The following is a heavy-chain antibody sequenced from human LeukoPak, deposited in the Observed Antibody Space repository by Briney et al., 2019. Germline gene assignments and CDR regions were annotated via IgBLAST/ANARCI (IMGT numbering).Heavy chain of an antibody. CDR1: GDSISSYH. CDR2: ISYSGST. V-gene: IGHV4-59*01. J-gene: IGHJ4*02. D-gene: IGHD3-16*01. Sequence: SEALSLTCTVSGDSISSYHWIWIRQPPGKGLEWIGYISYSGSTNYNPSLKSRVTISIDTSKNQFSLKLSSVTAADTAVYYCARVGRGDYVWGSYSFDYWGQGTLVTVSS. CDR3: ARVGRGDYVWGSYSFDY.